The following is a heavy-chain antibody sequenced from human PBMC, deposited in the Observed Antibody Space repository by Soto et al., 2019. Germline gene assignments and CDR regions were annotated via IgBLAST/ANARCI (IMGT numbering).Heavy chain of an antibody. D-gene: IGHD1-26*01. CDR2: IYSGGST. V-gene: IGHV3-53*02. Sequence: EVQLVETGGGLIQPGGSLRLSCAASGFTVSSNYMSWVRQAPGTGLEWVSVIYSGGSTYYADSVKGRFTISRDNSKNTLYREMNSLRAEDTAVYYCAREYACSGSFDYWGQGTLVTFSS. J-gene: IGHJ4*02. CDR3: AREYACSGSFDY. CDR1: GFTVSSNY.